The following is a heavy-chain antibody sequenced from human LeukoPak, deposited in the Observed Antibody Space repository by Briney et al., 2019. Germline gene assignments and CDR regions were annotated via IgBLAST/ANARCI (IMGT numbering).Heavy chain of an antibody. Sequence: SETLLLTCSVSGGYSRSSSYYWGWIRQPPGKGLEWIGSIYYSGSTYYNPSLKSRVTISVDTSKNQFSLKLSSVTAADTAVYYCARLSQAVTYYDFWTGYGMDVWGQGTTVTVSS. J-gene: IGHJ6*02. CDR1: GGYSRSSSYY. V-gene: IGHV4-39*01. CDR3: ARLSQAVTYYDFWTGYGMDV. D-gene: IGHD3-3*01. CDR2: IYYSGST.